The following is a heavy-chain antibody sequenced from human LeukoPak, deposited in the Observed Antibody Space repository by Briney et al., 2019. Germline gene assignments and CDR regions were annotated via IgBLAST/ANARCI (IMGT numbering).Heavy chain of an antibody. J-gene: IGHJ3*02. Sequence: QTGGSLRLSCATSGFTFSNYAVSWVRQAPGKGLEWVSSISGSGGTTYYADSVKGRFTISRDNSKNTLYLQMNSLRAEDTAVYYCARERQVAGSGGSRGAFDIWGQGTMVTVSS. CDR3: ARERQVAGSGGSRGAFDI. D-gene: IGHD6-19*01. CDR1: GFTFSNYA. CDR2: ISGSGGTT. V-gene: IGHV3-23*01.